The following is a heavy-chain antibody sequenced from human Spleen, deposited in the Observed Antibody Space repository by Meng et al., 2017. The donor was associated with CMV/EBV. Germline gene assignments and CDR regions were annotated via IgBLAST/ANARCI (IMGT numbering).Heavy chain of an antibody. V-gene: IGHV3-30*03. Sequence: LSLTCAVYGGSFSGYYWSWIRQAPGKGLEWVAVISYDGSNKYYADSVKGRFTISRDNSKNTLYLQMNSLRAEDTAVYYCARSLGYCSGGSCYPDYWGQGTLVTVSS. D-gene: IGHD2-15*01. CDR3: ARSLGYCSGGSCYPDY. CDR1: GGSFSGYY. CDR2: ISYDGSNK. J-gene: IGHJ4*02.